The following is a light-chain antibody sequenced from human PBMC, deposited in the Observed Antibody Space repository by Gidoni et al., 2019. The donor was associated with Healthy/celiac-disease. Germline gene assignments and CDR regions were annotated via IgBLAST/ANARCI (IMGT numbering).Light chain of an antibody. CDR2: WAS. CDR3: QQYSSTPRT. Sequence: DIVMTQSPDSLAVSLGERATINCKSSQSVLYRSNNTNFLACYQQKPGQPPKLLIYWASTRESGVPARFSGSGSVTDFTLTISSLQAEDVSVYYCQQYSSTPRTFGPGTKVEIK. CDR1: QSVLYRSNNTNF. V-gene: IGKV4-1*01. J-gene: IGKJ1*01.